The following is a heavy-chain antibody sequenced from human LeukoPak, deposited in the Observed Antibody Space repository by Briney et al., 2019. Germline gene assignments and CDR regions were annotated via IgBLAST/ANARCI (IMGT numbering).Heavy chain of an antibody. Sequence: GESLKISCKGSGYSFTKYWIGWVRQLPGKGLEWMGNIDPSDSETRHSPSFQGQVTISVDKPISTAYLQWNSLKASDTAMYYCARLNDILTGPFDYWGQGTLVTVSS. J-gene: IGHJ4*02. CDR3: ARLNDILTGPFDY. CDR1: GYSFTKYW. V-gene: IGHV5-51*01. CDR2: IDPSDSET. D-gene: IGHD3-9*01.